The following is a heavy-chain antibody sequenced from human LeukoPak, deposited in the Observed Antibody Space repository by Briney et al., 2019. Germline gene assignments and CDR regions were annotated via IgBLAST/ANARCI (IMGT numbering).Heavy chain of an antibody. J-gene: IGHJ4*02. CDR3: AKVPVAVAAAGTLSY. CDR1: GFTFSSYA. V-gene: IGHV3-23*01. D-gene: IGHD6-13*01. Sequence: PGGSLRLSCAASGFTFSSYAMSWVRQAPGKGLEWVSAISGSGGSTYYADSVKGRFTISRDNSKNTLYLQMNSLRAGDTAVYYCAKVPVAVAAAGTLSYWGQGTLVTVSS. CDR2: ISGSGGST.